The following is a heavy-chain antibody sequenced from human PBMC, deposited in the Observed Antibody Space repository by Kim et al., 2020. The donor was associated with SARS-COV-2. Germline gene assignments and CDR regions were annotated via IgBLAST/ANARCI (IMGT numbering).Heavy chain of an antibody. J-gene: IGHJ3*02. CDR2: IWYDGSNK. D-gene: IGHD4-17*01. CDR3: AKSTVTTHGAFDI. CDR1: GFTFSSYG. Sequence: GGSLRLSCAASGFTFSSYGMHWVRQAPGKGLEWVAVIWYDGSNKYYADSVKGRFTISRDNSKNTLYLQMNSLRAEDTAVYYCAKSTVTTHGAFDIWGQGTRVTVPS. V-gene: IGHV3-33*06.